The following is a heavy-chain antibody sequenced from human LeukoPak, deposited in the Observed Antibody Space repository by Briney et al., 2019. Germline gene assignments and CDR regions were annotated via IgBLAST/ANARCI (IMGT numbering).Heavy chain of an antibody. D-gene: IGHD6-13*01. CDR1: GGTFSSYA. CDR3: ARDTGSSWYGGRFEYFYYMDV. CDR2: IIPIFGTA. V-gene: IGHV1-69*06. Sequence: SVKVSCKASGGTFSSYAISWVRQAPGQGLEWMGGIIPIFGTANYAQKFQGRVTITADKSTSTAYMELSSLRSEDTAVYYCARDTGSSWYGGRFEYFYYMDVWGKGTTVTISS. J-gene: IGHJ6*03.